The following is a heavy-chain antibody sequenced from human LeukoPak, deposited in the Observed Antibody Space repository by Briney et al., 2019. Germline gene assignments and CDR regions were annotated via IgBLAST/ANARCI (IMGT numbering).Heavy chain of an antibody. CDR3: ARTMDGSGSYSPNWFDP. Sequence: GESLNISCKGSGYSFTSYWIGWVRQMPATRLERLGTLYPGDSDTRYSPSFQGQVTISADKSISTAYLQWSSLKASDTAMYYCARTMDGSGSYSPNWFDPWGQGTLVTVSS. V-gene: IGHV5-51*01. D-gene: IGHD3-10*01. CDR1: GYSFTSYW. J-gene: IGHJ5*02. CDR2: LYPGDSDT.